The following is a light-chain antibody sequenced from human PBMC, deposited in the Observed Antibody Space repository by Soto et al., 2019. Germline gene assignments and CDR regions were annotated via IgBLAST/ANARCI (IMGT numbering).Light chain of an antibody. CDR2: STN. Sequence: QTVVTQEPSVSVSPGGTVTLTCGLSSGSVSTSYHPSWYQQPPGQAPRTLIYSTNTRSSGVPDRFSVSILGNKAALTITGAQADDDSDYYCVLYMGSGIWVFGGGTKLTVL. V-gene: IGLV8-61*01. CDR1: SGSVSTSYH. CDR3: VLYMGSGIWV. J-gene: IGLJ3*02.